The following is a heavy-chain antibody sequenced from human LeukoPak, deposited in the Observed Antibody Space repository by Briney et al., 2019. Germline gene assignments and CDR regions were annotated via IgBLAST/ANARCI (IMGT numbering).Heavy chain of an antibody. J-gene: IGHJ4*02. CDR1: GYTFTGYY. V-gene: IGHV1-2*02. CDR3: ARGYCSGGSCYLSHFDY. CDR2: INPNSGGT. Sequence: ASVKVSCKASGYTFTGYYMHWVRQAPGQGLEWMEWINPNSGGTNYAQKFQGRVTMTRDTSISTAYMELSRLRSDDTAVYYCARGYCSGGSCYLSHFDYWGQGTLVTVSS. D-gene: IGHD2-15*01.